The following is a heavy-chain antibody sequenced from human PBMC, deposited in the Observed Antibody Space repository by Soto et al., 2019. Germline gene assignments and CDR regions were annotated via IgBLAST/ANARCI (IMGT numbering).Heavy chain of an antibody. CDR2: IYYSGST. D-gene: IGHD6-13*01. J-gene: IGHJ5*02. Sequence: QLQLQESGPGLVKPSETLSLTCTVSGGSISSSSFHWGWIRQPPGKGLEWIGSIYYSGSTYYSPSLKRRVTISGDTSKNQFSLKLSSVTAADTAVYYCARRERAAGTDWLFDPWGQGTLVTVSS. V-gene: IGHV4-39*01. CDR1: GGSISSSSFH. CDR3: ARRERAAGTDWLFDP.